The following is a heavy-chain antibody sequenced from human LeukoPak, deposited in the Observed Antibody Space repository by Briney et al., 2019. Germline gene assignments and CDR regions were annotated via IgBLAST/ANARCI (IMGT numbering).Heavy chain of an antibody. J-gene: IGHJ5*02. V-gene: IGHV1-18*01. CDR3: ASLERFFYYYGSGTPGWFDP. Sequence: ASVKVSCKASGYTFTSYGISWVRQAPGQGLEWMGWISAYNGNTNYAQKLQGRVTMTTDTSTSTAYMELRSLRSDDTAVYYCASLERFFYYYGSGTPGWFDPWGQGTLVTVSS. D-gene: IGHD3-10*01. CDR1: GYTFTSYG. CDR2: ISAYNGNT.